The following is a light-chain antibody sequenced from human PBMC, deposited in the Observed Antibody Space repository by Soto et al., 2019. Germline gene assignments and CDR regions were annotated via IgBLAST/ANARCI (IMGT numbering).Light chain of an antibody. Sequence: EIRFTQSPGTLSLSPGERATLSCRASQSVNNNYLAWHQQKPGQAPRLLIFGASSRATGIPDRFSGSGSGTDFTLTISRVEPEDFAVYYCQQYGSSLITFGRGTRLEIK. CDR3: QQYGSSLIT. CDR2: GAS. V-gene: IGKV3-20*01. CDR1: QSVNNNY. J-gene: IGKJ5*01.